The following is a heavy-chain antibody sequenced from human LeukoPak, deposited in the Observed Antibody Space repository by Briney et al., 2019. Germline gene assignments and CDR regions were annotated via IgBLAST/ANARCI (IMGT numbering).Heavy chain of an antibody. V-gene: IGHV3-11*04. CDR2: ISSSGSTI. Sequence: GGSLRLSCAASRFTFSDYYMSWIRQAPGKGLEWVSYISSSGSTIYYADSVKGRFTISRDNAKNSLYLQMNSLRAEDTAVYYCARLDTAMVNFDYWGQGTLVTVSS. J-gene: IGHJ4*02. CDR3: ARLDTAMVNFDY. CDR1: RFTFSDYY. D-gene: IGHD5-18*01.